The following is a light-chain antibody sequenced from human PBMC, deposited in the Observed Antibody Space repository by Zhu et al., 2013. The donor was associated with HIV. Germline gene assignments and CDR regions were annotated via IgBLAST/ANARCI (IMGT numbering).Light chain of an antibody. J-gene: IGKJ4*01. V-gene: IGKV3-20*01. CDR3: QQYGSSPLT. Sequence: EIVLTQSPGTLSLSPGERATLSCRASQIISSSYLAWYQQEPGQAPRLLIYGASSRATGIPDRFSGSGSGTDFTLTISRLEPEDFAVYFCQQYGSSPLTFGGGTQVEIK. CDR2: GAS. CDR1: QIISSSY.